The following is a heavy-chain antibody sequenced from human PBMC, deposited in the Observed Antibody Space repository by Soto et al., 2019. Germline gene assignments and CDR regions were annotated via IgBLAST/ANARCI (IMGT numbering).Heavy chain of an antibody. CDR2: ISSSSSYT. CDR1: GFTFSDYY. D-gene: IGHD5-12*01. V-gene: IGHV3-11*05. Sequence: QVQLVESGGGLVKPGGSLRLSCAASGFTFSDYYMSWIRQAPGEGLEWVSYISSSSSYTNYADSVKGRFTISRDNAKNSLYLQMNSLRAEDTAVYYCARDHHRYSGYDYVDYWGQGTLVTVSS. CDR3: ARDHHRYSGYDYVDY. J-gene: IGHJ4*02.